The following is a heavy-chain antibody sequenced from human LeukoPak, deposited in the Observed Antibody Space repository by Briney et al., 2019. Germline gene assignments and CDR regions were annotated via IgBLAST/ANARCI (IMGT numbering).Heavy chain of an antibody. CDR3: AKERSYYSGTHINFDY. J-gene: IGHJ4*02. CDR2: ISGSGGST. D-gene: IGHD1-26*01. V-gene: IGHV3-23*01. CDR1: GFTFSSYT. Sequence: PGGPLRLSCAASGFTFSSYTMSWVRQAPGKGLEWVSAISGSGGSTYYADSVKGRFTISRDNSKNTLYLQMNSLRAEDTAVYYCAKERSYYSGTHINFDYWGQGTLVTVSS.